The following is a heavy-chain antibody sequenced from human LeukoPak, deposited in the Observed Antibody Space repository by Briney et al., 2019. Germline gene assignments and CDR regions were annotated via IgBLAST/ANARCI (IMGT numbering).Heavy chain of an antibody. Sequence: ASVKVSCKASGYTFTSYDINWVRQATGQGLEWMGRINPSSGGTNYAQKFQGRVTMTRDTSISTAYMELSRLRSDDTAVYYCARDDNSGYYSGPWGQGTLVTVSS. CDR1: GYTFTSYD. CDR3: ARDDNSGYYSGP. D-gene: IGHD3-22*01. J-gene: IGHJ5*02. CDR2: INPSSGGT. V-gene: IGHV1-2*06.